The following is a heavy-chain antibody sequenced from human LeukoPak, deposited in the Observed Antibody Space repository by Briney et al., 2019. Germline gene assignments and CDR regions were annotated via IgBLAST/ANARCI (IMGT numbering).Heavy chain of an antibody. CDR1: GFTFSSYA. CDR3: AKSGKSYNWFDP. CDR2: ISGSGGST. D-gene: IGHD4-23*01. J-gene: IGHJ5*02. V-gene: IGHV3-23*01. Sequence: PGGSLRLSCAASGFTFSSYAMSWVRQAPGKGLGWVSAISGSGGSTYYADSVKGRFTISRDNSKNTLYLQMNSLRAEDTAVYYCAKSGKSYNWFDPWGQGTLVTVSS.